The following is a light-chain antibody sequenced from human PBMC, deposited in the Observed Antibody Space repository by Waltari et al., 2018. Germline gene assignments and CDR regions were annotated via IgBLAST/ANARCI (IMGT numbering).Light chain of an antibody. V-gene: IGKV2-30*02. Sequence: DVVMTPSPLSLPVIFGQTASITCRSSQSLVHSDGRTYLNWFQQRPGQSPRRLIYKVSNRDSGVPDRFSGSGSGAEFTLEISRVEAADVAVYYCMQGTYWPRTFGQGTKLEIE. CDR3: MQGTYWPRT. CDR2: KVS. CDR1: QSLVHSDGRTY. J-gene: IGKJ2*01.